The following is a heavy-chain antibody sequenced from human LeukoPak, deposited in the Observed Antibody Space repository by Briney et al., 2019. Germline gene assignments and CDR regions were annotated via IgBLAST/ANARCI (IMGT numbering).Heavy chain of an antibody. D-gene: IGHD3-10*01. CDR1: GYTFTSYG. V-gene: IGHV1-18*01. J-gene: IGHJ5*02. CDR2: ISAYNGNT. CDR3: ARGPLMVRGVLNWFDP. Sequence: GESLKISCKGSGYTFTSYGISWVRQAPGQGLEWMGWISAYNGNTNYAQKLQGRVTMTTDTSTSTAYMELRSLRSDDTAVYYCARGPLMVRGVLNWFDPWGQGTLVTVSS.